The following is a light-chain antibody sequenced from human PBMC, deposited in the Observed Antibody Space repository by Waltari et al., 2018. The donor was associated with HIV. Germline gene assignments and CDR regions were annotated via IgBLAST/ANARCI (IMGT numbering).Light chain of an antibody. CDR1: SRDIGGYYY. CDR2: EVT. V-gene: IGLV2-14*01. Sequence: QSALTQPASVSGSPGQSVTISCTGISRDIGGYYYVSWYHSHPDKAPKLIIYEVTNRPSGVSNRFSGSKSGNTASLTISGLQTEDEADYYCSSYTSGTTLLFGGGTKVTVL. CDR3: SSYTSGTTLL. J-gene: IGLJ2*01.